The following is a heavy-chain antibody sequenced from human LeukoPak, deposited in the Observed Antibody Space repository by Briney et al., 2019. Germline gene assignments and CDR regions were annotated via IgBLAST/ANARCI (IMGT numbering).Heavy chain of an antibody. Sequence: GASVKVSCKASGYTFSSYGISWVRQAPGQGLEWMGWISAYDGNTDYAQDLQGRVTMTTDTSTSTAYMELRSLRSDDTDVYYCARAVRGYSYAYLPYWGQGTLVTVSS. CDR1: GYTFSSYG. CDR2: ISAYDGNT. V-gene: IGHV1-18*01. J-gene: IGHJ4*02. CDR3: ARAVRGYSYAYLPY. D-gene: IGHD5-18*01.